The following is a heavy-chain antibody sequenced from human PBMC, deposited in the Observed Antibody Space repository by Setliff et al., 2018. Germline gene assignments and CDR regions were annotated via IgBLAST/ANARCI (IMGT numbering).Heavy chain of an antibody. V-gene: IGHV4-39*07. CDR3: ARTDDYYNFYAY. Sequence: PSETLSLTCTVSGASISSSSYYWAWIRQPPGRGLELIGSIFYGGSTYYNPSLKSRVTISIDAPKNQFSLKLDSVTAADTAVYYCARTDDYYNFYAYWGQGTLVTVSS. CDR2: IFYGGST. D-gene: IGHD3-3*01. J-gene: IGHJ4*02. CDR1: GASISSSSYY.